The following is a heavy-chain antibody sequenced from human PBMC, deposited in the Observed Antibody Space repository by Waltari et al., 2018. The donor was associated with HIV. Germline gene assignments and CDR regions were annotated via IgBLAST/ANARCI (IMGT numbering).Heavy chain of an antibody. Sequence: VQLVESGGGLVKPGGSLSLSCEASGFSFRRYAMNWVRKAPGKGLQCISYSSSNMAYNYYVHSVRCRFTSPRDKEKSSVVLQMDNVREEDTATNYCAPTVTTRGTFDYWGKGTV. D-gene: IGHD4-17*01. V-gene: IGHV3-21*02. J-gene: IGHJ4*02. CDR1: GFSFRRYA. CDR3: APTVTTRGTFDY. CDR2: SSSNMAYN.